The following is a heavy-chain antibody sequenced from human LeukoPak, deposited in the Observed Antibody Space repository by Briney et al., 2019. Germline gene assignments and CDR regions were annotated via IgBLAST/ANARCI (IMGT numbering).Heavy chain of an antibody. CDR1: GGSFSGYY. CDR2: INHSGST. V-gene: IGHV4-34*01. D-gene: IGHD6-19*01. Sequence: SSETLSLTCAVYGGSFSGYYWSWIRQPPGRGLEWIGEINHSGSTNHNPSLKSRVTISVDTSKNQFSLKLSSVTAADTAVYYCARHVVAVAGWGFDYWGQGTLVTVSS. CDR3: ARHVVAVAGWGFDY. J-gene: IGHJ4*02.